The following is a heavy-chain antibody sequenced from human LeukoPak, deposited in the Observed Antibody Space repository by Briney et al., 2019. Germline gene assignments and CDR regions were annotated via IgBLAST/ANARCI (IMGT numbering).Heavy chain of an antibody. CDR1: GFTFSDYA. J-gene: IGHJ2*01. CDR2: ITGSGRST. D-gene: IGHD6-19*01. CDR3: AKAARSSVAGLFFDL. V-gene: IGHV3-23*01. Sequence: PGGSLRLSCAASGFTFSDYALSWVRQAPGKGLEWVSGITGSGRSTYYADSVKGRFTISRDNSKNTLYLQMNNLRAEDTAVYYCAKAARSSVAGLFFDLWGRGTLVTVSS.